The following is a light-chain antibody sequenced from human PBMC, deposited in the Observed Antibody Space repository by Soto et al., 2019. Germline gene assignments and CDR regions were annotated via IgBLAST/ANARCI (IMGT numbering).Light chain of an antibody. CDR1: ESISSW. CDR2: KGT. Sequence: DTQMTQSPSTLSASVGDRVIITCRASESISSWLAWYQQTPGKAPKLLIYKGTTLESGVPSRFSGSASGTEFTLTISGLQPDDFATYYCQQYNSYPLTFGGGTKVEIK. V-gene: IGKV1-5*03. J-gene: IGKJ4*01. CDR3: QQYNSYPLT.